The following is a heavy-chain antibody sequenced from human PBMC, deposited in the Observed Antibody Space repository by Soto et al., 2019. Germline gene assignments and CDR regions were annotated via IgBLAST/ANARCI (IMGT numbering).Heavy chain of an antibody. V-gene: IGHV4-59*01. J-gene: IGHJ4*01. CDR1: GGSISSYY. D-gene: IGHD3-16*02. CDR2: IYYSGIT. Sequence: SETLSLSCTVSGGSISSYYWSWIRQPPGKGLEWIGYIYYSGITNYNPPLKSQVTISIDTSKNQFSLKLSSITATDTVVYYCARGSYHYVLVSYRPYYSDY. CDR3: ARGSYHYVLVSYRPYYSDY.